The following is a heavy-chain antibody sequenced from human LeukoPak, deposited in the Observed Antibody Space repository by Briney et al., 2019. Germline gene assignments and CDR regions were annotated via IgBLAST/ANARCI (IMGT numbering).Heavy chain of an antibody. CDR3: ACITMVRGYYYFDY. CDR1: GFTFSSYS. CDR2: ISSSSSYI. Sequence: GGSLRLSCAASGFTFSSYSMNWVRQAPGKGLEWVSSISSSSSYIYYADSVKGRFTISRDNAKNSLYLQMNSLRAEDTAVYYCACITMVRGYYYFDYWGQGTLVTVSS. J-gene: IGHJ4*02. D-gene: IGHD3-10*01. V-gene: IGHV3-21*01.